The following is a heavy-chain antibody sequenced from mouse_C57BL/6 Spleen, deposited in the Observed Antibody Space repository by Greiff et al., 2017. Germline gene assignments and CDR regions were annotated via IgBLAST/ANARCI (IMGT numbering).Heavy chain of an antibody. D-gene: IGHD1-1*01. Sequence: QVQLKQPGAELVRPGSSVKLSCKASGYTFTSYWMHWVKQRPIQGLEWIGNIDPSDSETHYNQKFKDKDLLTVDKSSSTAYMQLSSLTSEDSAVYYSARSGYGSSPWYFDVWGTGTTVTVSS. CDR2: IDPSDSET. CDR3: ARSGYGSSPWYFDV. CDR1: GYTFTSYW. J-gene: IGHJ1*03. V-gene: IGHV1-52*01.